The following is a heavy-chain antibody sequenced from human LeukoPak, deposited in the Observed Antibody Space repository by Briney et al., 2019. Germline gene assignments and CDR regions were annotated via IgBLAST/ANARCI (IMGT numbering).Heavy chain of an antibody. J-gene: IGHJ4*02. CDR2: IYSGGTT. D-gene: IGHD5/OR15-5a*01. CDR1: GFTVSTKY. CDR3: ARELAGLPSSAFDY. Sequence: QPGESLRLSCAVSGFTVSTKYMTWVRQAPGKGLEWVSVIYSGGTTYYTDSVKGRFTISRDHSKNILYLQMNTLRVEDTAVYYCARELAGLPSSAFDYWGQGTLVTVSS. V-gene: IGHV3-66*01.